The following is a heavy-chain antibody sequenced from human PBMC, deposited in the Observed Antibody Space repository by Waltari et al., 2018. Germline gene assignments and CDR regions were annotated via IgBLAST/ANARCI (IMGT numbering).Heavy chain of an antibody. CDR1: GFSLSTTGVG. Sequence: QITLKESGPTLVNPTQTLTLTCTFSGFSLSTTGVGVGWIRQPPGKALEWLALNYWNDDKRYSPSLRSRLTITKDTSKNHVVLTMTNVDPVDTATYFCVRTPTKFYFDFWGQGTLVTVPS. V-gene: IGHV2-5*01. D-gene: IGHD1-7*01. CDR3: VRTPTKFYFDF. J-gene: IGHJ4*02. CDR2: NYWNDDK.